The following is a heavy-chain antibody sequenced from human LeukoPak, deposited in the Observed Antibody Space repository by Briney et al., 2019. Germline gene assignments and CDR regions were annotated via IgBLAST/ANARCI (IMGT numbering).Heavy chain of an antibody. CDR2: ISYDGSNK. J-gene: IGHJ5*02. Sequence: GGSLRLSCAASGFTFSSYGMHWVRQAPGKGLEWVAVISYDGSNKYYADSVKGRFTISRDNSKNTLYLQMNSLRAEDTAVYYCARVDYGSGSYNWFDPWGQGTLVTVSS. V-gene: IGHV3-30*03. CDR1: GFTFSSYG. D-gene: IGHD3-10*01. CDR3: ARVDYGSGSYNWFDP.